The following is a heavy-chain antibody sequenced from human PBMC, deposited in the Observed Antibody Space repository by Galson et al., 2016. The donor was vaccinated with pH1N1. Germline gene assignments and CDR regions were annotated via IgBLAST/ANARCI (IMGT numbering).Heavy chain of an antibody. CDR3: AKGGRVGTEGYYYALDV. CDR2: ISASGAST. Sequence: SLRLSCAASGFTFSVFAMCWVRQAPGKGLEWVSGISASGASTHFADSVKGRFTISRDDSKNTLYLQMNSLRAEDTAEYYCAKGGRVGTEGYYYALDVWGQGTTVIVSS. V-gene: IGHV3-23*01. CDR1: GFTFSVFA. D-gene: IGHD1/OR15-1a*01. J-gene: IGHJ6*02.